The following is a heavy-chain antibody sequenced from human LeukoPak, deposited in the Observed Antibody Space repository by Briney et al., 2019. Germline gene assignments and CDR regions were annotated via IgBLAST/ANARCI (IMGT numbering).Heavy chain of an antibody. D-gene: IGHD3-9*01. V-gene: IGHV3-48*03. CDR2: IRSSGTTI. Sequence: PGGSLSLSCEASGFTFSDYEMNWVRQAPGKGLEGVSYIRSSGTTIYYADSVKGRFTISRDNARNSLYLQMNSLRAEDTAVYYCARDLRYFDWLEPYGMDVWGQGTTVTVSS. CDR1: GFTFSDYE. J-gene: IGHJ6*02. CDR3: ARDLRYFDWLEPYGMDV.